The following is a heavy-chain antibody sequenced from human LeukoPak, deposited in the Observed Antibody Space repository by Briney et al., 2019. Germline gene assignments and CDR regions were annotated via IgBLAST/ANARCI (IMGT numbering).Heavy chain of an antibody. CDR1: GFTFSGYA. J-gene: IGHJ6*03. CDR3: ASGDPGYMDV. Sequence: PGGSLRLSCAASGFTFSGYAMHWVRQAPEKGLEYVSAISNNGGSTYYANSVKGRFTISRDNSKNSLYLQMNSLRTEDTALYYCASGDPGYMDVWGKGTTVTVSS. CDR2: ISNNGGST. V-gene: IGHV3-64*01.